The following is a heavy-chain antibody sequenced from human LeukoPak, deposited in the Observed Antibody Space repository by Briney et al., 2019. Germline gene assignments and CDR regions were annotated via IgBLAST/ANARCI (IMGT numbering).Heavy chain of an antibody. Sequence: GGSLRLSCAASGFTFSNAWMRWVRQAPGKGLEWVGRIQSKADGGATDYGAPVKGRFTISRDDSKNTLYLQMDSLKTDDTAVYYCTPGHYSSPWGQGALVTVSS. J-gene: IGHJ5*02. CDR3: TPGHYSSP. CDR1: GFTFSNAW. V-gene: IGHV3-15*01. D-gene: IGHD6-13*01. CDR2: IQSKADGGAT.